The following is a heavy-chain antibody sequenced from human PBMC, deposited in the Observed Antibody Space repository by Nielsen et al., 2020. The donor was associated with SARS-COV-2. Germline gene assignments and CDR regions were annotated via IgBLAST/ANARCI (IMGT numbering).Heavy chain of an antibody. CDR1: GFTFSSYS. CDR2: ISSSSSYI. CDR3: ARRKMATMGDLDY. V-gene: IGHV3-21*01. Sequence: GESLKISCAASGFTFSSYSMNWVRQAPGKGLEWVSSISSSSSYIYYADSVKGRFTISRDNAKNSLYLQMNSLRAEDTAVYYCARRKMATMGDLDYWGQGTLVTVSS. J-gene: IGHJ4*02. D-gene: IGHD5-24*01.